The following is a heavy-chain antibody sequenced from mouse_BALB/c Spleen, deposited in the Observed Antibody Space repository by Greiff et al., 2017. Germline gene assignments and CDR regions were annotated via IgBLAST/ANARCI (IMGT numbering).Heavy chain of an antibody. D-gene: IGHD2-1*01. CDR1: GFTFSSYY. V-gene: IGHV5-6-2*01. J-gene: IGHJ2*01. Sequence: EVKLMESGGGLVKLGGSLKLSCAASGFTFSSYYMSWVRQTPEKRLELVAAINSNGGSTYYPDTVKGRFTISRDNAKNTLYLQMSSLKSEDTALYYCARHDYGNSRDFDYWGQGTTLTVSS. CDR3: ARHDYGNSRDFDY. CDR2: INSNGGST.